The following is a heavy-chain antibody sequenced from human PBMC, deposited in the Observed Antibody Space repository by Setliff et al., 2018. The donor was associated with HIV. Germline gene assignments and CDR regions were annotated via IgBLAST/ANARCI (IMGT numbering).Heavy chain of an antibody. CDR1: GGSISDTSYY. D-gene: IGHD3-10*01. V-gene: IGHV4-39*02. CDR3: AREAYFFASGTYYFDS. J-gene: IGHJ4*02. Sequence: PSETLSLTCTVSGGSISDTSYYWAWIRQPPGKGLERIGGVHDRGGTYNNPSLKSRVTLSVDTSKTHFFLKLTSVTAADTATYYCAREAYFFASGTYYFDSWGQGTLVTVSS. CDR2: VHDRGGT.